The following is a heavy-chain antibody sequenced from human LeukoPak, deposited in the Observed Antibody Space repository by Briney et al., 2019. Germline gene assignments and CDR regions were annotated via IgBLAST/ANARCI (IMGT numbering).Heavy chain of an antibody. J-gene: IGHJ3*02. CDR1: SGSISSYY. V-gene: IGHV4-59*01. CDR3: ARGNIDPYVFDI. D-gene: IGHD2/OR15-2a*01. Sequence: SETLSLTCIVSSGSISSYYWSWIRQPPGKGLEWIGYIYYSGSTNYNPSLKSRVTISVDTSKNQFSLRLSSVTAADTAMYYCARGNIDPYVFDIWGQGTMVTVSS. CDR2: IYYSGST.